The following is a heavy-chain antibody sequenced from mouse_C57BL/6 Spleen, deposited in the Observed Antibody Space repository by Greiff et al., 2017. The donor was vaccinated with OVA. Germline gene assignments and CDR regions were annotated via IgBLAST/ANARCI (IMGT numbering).Heavy chain of an antibody. CDR1: GYTFTSYW. CDR2: INPSNGGT. D-gene: IGHD1-1*01. J-gene: IGHJ4*01. V-gene: IGHV1-53*01. Sequence: QVQLQQPGTELVKPGASVKLSCKASGYTFTSYWMHWVKQRPGQGLEWIGNINPSNGGTNYNEKFKSKATLTVDKSSSTAYMQLSSLTSEDSAVYYCARGDYYGSTHYAMDYWGQGTSVTVSS. CDR3: ARGDYYGSTHYAMDY.